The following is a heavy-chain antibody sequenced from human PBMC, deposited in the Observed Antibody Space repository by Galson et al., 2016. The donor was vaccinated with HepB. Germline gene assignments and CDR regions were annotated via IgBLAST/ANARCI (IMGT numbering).Heavy chain of an antibody. Sequence: SLRLSCAASGFSFSSYGMHWVRQAPDRGLEWVAVIWFDGNNKYYADSVKGRFTISRDNSKSTLFLLMNSLRSEDTGTYYCVRAGDDYGDYAAIWGQGTLVTVSS. CDR2: IWFDGNNK. D-gene: IGHD4-17*01. J-gene: IGHJ4*02. V-gene: IGHV3-33*01. CDR1: GFSFSSYG. CDR3: VRAGDDYGDYAAI.